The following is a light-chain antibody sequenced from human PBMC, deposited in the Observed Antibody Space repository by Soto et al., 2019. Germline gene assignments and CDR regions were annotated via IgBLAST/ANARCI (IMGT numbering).Light chain of an antibody. CDR3: QQSYSPSWT. CDR2: AAS. V-gene: IGKV1-39*01. CDR1: QSISSY. Sequence: DDQVNPYPASLSTSDGDRVTITCQASQSISSYLNWYQQKPGKAPKLLIYAASSLQSGVPSRFSGSGSGTDFTLTISSLQPEDFATYYCQQSYSPSWTVGQGTKVEI. J-gene: IGKJ1*01.